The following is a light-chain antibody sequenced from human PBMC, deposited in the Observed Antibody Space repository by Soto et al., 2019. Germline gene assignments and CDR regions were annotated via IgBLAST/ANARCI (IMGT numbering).Light chain of an antibody. V-gene: IGKV3-15*01. CDR3: QQYGSSPRT. CDR2: GAS. J-gene: IGKJ1*01. CDR1: QSVSNN. Sequence: EIVMTQSPATLSVSPGERVTLSCRASQSVSNNLAWYQQNPGQAPRLLIFGASTRATGLPARFIGSGSGTEYTLTISSLQSEDFAVYYCQQYGSSPRTFGQGTKVDIK.